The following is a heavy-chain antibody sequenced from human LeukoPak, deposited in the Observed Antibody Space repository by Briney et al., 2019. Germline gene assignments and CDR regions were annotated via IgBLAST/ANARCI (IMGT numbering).Heavy chain of an antibody. CDR1: GFTFSSYS. CDR2: INSSSSYI. Sequence: PGWSLRLSCAASGFTFSSYSMNGVRQAPGKGLDGVSSINSSSSYIYYADSVKGRFTISRDTAKNSLYLQMNSLRAADKAVYYCARGQTSGYDFWSGYSLPYYYYYMDVWGKGTTVTVSS. V-gene: IGHV3-21*01. J-gene: IGHJ6*03. CDR3: ARGQTSGYDFWSGYSLPYYYYYMDV. D-gene: IGHD3-3*01.